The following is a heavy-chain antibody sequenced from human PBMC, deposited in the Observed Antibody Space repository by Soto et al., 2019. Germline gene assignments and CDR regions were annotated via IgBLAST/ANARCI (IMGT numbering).Heavy chain of an antibody. CDR1: GGSISSGDYY. J-gene: IGHJ5*02. CDR2: IYYSGST. D-gene: IGHD4-17*01. V-gene: IGHV4-30-4*01. Sequence: SETLSLTCTVSGGSISSGDYYWSWIRQPPGKGLEWIGYIYYSGSTYYNPSLKSRVTISVDTSKNQFSLKLSSVTAADTAVYYCARGPATVTTGWFDPWGQGTLVTVSS. CDR3: ARGPATVTTGWFDP.